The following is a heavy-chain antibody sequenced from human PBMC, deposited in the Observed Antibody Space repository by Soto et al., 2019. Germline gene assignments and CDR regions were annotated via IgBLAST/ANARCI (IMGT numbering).Heavy chain of an antibody. CDR1: GGTFSSYA. V-gene: IGHV1-69*13. J-gene: IGHJ6*02. D-gene: IGHD1-26*01. Sequence: SVKVSCKASGGTFSSYAISWVRQAPGQGLEWMGGIIPIFGTANYAQKFQGRVTITADESTSTAYMELSSLRSEDTAVYYCARPGSPLGYYYYGMDVWGQGTTVTVS. CDR2: IIPIFGTA. CDR3: ARPGSPLGYYYYGMDV.